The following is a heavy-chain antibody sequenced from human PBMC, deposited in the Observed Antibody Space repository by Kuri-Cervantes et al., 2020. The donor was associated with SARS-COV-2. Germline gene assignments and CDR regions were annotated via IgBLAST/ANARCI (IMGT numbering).Heavy chain of an antibody. CDR1: GFTFIGHA. D-gene: IGHD3-3*01. V-gene: IGHV3-23*01. CDR3: ARDPTAHYDFWTGYYGNNWFDP. Sequence: LSLTCAASGFTFIGHAMNWVRQAPGKGLEWVSGISGSGGRTYYADSVKGRFTISRDNSKNTLYLEMNSLRAEDTAVYYCARDPTAHYDFWTGYYGNNWFDPWGQGTLVTVSS. CDR2: ISGSGGRT. J-gene: IGHJ5*02.